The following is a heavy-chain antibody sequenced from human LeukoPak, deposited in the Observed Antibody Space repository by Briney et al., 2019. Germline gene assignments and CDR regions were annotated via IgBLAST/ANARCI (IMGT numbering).Heavy chain of an antibody. CDR3: AKAQSPTRADFDY. V-gene: IGHV3-9*01. CDR2: ISWNSGSI. J-gene: IGHJ4*02. Sequence: GGSLRLSCAASGFTFDDYAMHWVRQALGKGLEWVSGISWNSGSIGYADSVKGRFTISRDNAKNSLYLQMNSLRAEDTALYYCAKAQSPTRADFDYWGQGTLVTVSS. CDR1: GFTFDDYA.